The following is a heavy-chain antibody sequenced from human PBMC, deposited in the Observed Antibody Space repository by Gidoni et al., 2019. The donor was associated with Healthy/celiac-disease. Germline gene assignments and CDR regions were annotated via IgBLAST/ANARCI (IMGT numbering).Heavy chain of an antibody. CDR3: AKDISGWPRKGAFDI. Sequence: EVQLVESGGGLVQPGRSLRLSCAASGFTFDDYAMHWVRQAPGKGLEWVSGISWNSGSIGYADSVKGRFTISRDNAKNSLYLQMNSLRAEDTALYYCAKDISGWPRKGAFDIWGQGTMVTVSS. J-gene: IGHJ3*02. D-gene: IGHD6-19*01. CDR1: GFTFDDYA. CDR2: ISWNSGSI. V-gene: IGHV3-9*01.